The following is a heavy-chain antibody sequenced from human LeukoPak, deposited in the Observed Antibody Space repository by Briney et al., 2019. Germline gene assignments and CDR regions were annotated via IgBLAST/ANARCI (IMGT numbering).Heavy chain of an antibody. J-gene: IGHJ4*02. CDR2: IWNDGSNI. D-gene: IGHD2-2*02. V-gene: IGHV3-30*02. CDR1: GFSFSSYG. Sequence: GGSLRLSCAASGFSFSSYGMHWVRQAPGKGLEWVAFIWNDGSNIDYADSVKGRFTISRDNSKNTLFLQMDTLRVDDTAVYYCAKARSLGVTAAISYWGQGTLVTVSS. CDR3: AKARSLGVTAAISY.